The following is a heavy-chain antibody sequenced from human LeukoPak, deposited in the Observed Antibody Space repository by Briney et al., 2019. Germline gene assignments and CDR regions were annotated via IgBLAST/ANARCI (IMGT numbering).Heavy chain of an antibody. D-gene: IGHD2-2*01. CDR2: IRYDGSNK. J-gene: IGHJ4*02. Sequence: GGSLRLSCAASGFTFSSYGMHWVRQAPGKGLEWVAFIRYDGSNKYYADSVKGRFTISRDNGKNSLYLHMNSLRAEDTAVYYCARVGYCSRTSCNYFDYWGQGTLVTVSS. V-gene: IGHV3-30*02. CDR1: GFTFSSYG. CDR3: ARVGYCSRTSCNYFDY.